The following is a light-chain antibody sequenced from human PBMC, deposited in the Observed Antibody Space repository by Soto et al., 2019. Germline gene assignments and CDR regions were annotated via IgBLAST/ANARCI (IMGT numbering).Light chain of an antibody. J-gene: IGKJ1*01. CDR1: QSVSSN. Sequence: EIVMTQSPATLSVSPGERATLSCRASQSVSSNLAWYQQKPGQSPRLLIYGASNRATAIPDRFSGSGSGTDFTLTISRLEPEDFAVYYCQQYGSSGTFGQGTKVDIK. CDR3: QQYGSSGT. CDR2: GAS. V-gene: IGKV3-20*01.